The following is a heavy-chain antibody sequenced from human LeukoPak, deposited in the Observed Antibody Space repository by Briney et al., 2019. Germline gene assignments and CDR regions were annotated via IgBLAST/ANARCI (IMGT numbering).Heavy chain of an antibody. V-gene: IGHV1-18*01. J-gene: IGHJ4*02. CDR1: SYTFTRYG. CDR2: ISAHNGNT. D-gene: IGHD1-26*01. Sequence: ASVKVSCKASSYTFTRYGISWVRQAPGQGLEWMGWISAHNGNTNYAQKLQGRVTMTIDTSTTTAYMELRGLRSDDTAIYYCARDATRSVIVGAEDGFDYWGQGTLVTVSS. CDR3: ARDATRSVIVGAEDGFDY.